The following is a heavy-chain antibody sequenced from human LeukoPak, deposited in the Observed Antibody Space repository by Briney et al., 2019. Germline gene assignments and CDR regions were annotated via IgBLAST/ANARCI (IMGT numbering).Heavy chain of an antibody. CDR2: INPSGGST. J-gene: IGHJ4*02. CDR1: GYTFTSYY. D-gene: IGHD3-22*01. V-gene: IGHV1-46*01. CDR3: ARGGTYYSDSSGYTFDY. Sequence: ASVKVSCKASGYTFTSYYMHWVRQAPGQGLEWMGIINPSGGSTSYAQKFQGRVTMTRDMSTSTVYMELSSLRSEDTAVYYCARGGTYYSDSSGYTFDYWGQGTLVTVSS.